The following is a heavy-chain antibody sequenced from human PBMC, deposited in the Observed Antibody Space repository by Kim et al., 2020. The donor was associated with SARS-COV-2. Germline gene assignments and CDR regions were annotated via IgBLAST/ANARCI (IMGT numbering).Heavy chain of an antibody. V-gene: IGHV1-69*13. CDR1: GGTFSSYA. Sequence: SVKVSCKASGGTFSSYAISWVRQAPGQGLEWMGGIIPIFGTANYAQKFQGRVTITADESTSTAYMELSSLRSEDTAVYYCASYYYDSSDLRAKGEGYFDLWGRGTLVTVSS. CDR3: ASYYYDSSDLRAKGEGYFDL. CDR2: IIPIFGTA. J-gene: IGHJ2*01. D-gene: IGHD3-22*01.